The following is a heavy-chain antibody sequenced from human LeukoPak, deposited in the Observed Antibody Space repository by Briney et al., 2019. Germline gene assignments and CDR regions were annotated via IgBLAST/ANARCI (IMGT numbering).Heavy chain of an antibody. CDR3: ARDLGQYYDTSDNWFDP. CDR1: GFTFSSYG. D-gene: IGHD3-22*01. Sequence: GGSLRLSCAASGFTFSSYGMHWVRQAPGKGLEWVAFIRYDGSNKYYADSVKGRFTISGDNSKNTLYLQMNSLRAEDTAVYYCARDLGQYYDTSDNWFDPWGQGTLVTVSS. J-gene: IGHJ5*02. CDR2: IRYDGSNK. V-gene: IGHV3-30*02.